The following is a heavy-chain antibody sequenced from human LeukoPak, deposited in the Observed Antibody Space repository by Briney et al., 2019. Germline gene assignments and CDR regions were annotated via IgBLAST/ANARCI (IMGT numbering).Heavy chain of an antibody. CDR2: ISPGDSDA. Sequence: GASLKISCKGSGYTFTNYYIAWVRQMPGKGLEWMGIISPGDSDARSSPSLQGQVTISADKSISTAYLRWSSLKASDTAIYYCARRYCSSISCNPYFFDYWGQGTLVTVSA. V-gene: IGHV5-51*01. CDR1: GYTFTNYY. CDR3: ARRYCSSISCNPYFFDY. J-gene: IGHJ4*02. D-gene: IGHD2-2*01.